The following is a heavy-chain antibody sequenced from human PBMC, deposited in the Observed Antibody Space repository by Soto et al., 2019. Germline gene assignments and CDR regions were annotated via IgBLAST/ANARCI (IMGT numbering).Heavy chain of an antibody. V-gene: IGHV3-21*01. CDR1: GFTFSSYS. D-gene: IGHD3-22*01. CDR3: ARNLYYYETSGYHP. CDR2: ISSSSSYI. J-gene: IGHJ5*02. Sequence: GGSLRLSCAASGFTFSSYSMKWVRQAPGKGLEWVSSISSSSSYIYYADSVKGRFTISRDNAKNSLYLQMNSLRAEDTAVYYCARNLYYYETSGYHPWGQGTLVTVS.